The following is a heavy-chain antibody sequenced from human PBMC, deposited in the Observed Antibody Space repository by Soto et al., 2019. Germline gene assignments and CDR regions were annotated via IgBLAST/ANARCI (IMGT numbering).Heavy chain of an antibody. J-gene: IGHJ4*02. Sequence: SETLSLTCTVSGGSISTSSYYWGWIRQPPGKGLEWLGSIFYSGSAYYNPSLKSRVTISIDTSKNQFSLKLTSATAADTAVYHCARRPATILTTPQVKYYFDSWGQGTLVTVSS. D-gene: IGHD4-17*01. V-gene: IGHV4-39*01. CDR2: IFYSGSA. CDR1: GGSISTSSYY. CDR3: ARRPATILTTPQVKYYFDS.